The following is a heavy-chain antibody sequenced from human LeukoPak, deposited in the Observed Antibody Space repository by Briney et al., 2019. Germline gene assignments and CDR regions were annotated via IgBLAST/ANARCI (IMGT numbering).Heavy chain of an antibody. CDR2: INQDGSET. V-gene: IGHV3-7*04. Sequence: GGSLRLSCAASGFTFSDYWMSWVRQAPGKGLEWVANINQDGSETYYVDSVEGRFTISRDNAKNSLFLQMSSLRAEDTAVYFCSGDPGDYWGQGTLVTVSS. D-gene: IGHD7-27*01. CDR3: SGDPGDY. CDR1: GFTFSDYW. J-gene: IGHJ4*02.